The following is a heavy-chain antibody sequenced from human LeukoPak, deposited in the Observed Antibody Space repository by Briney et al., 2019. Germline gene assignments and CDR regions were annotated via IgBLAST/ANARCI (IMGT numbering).Heavy chain of an antibody. J-gene: IGHJ5*02. CDR3: ARVVRDCSGGSCNSWWFDP. Sequence: GGSLRLSCAASGFTFSRYAMHWVRQAPGKGLEWVAVISYDGSNKYYADSVKGRFTISRDNSKNSLYLQMNSLRAEDTAVYYCARVVRDCSGGSCNSWWFDPWGQGTLVTVSS. CDR2: ISYDGSNK. CDR1: GFTFSRYA. V-gene: IGHV3-30-3*01. D-gene: IGHD2-15*01.